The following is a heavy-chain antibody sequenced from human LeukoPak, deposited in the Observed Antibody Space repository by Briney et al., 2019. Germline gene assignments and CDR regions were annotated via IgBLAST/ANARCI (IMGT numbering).Heavy chain of an antibody. CDR1: GGSISSYY. CDR2: IYYSGST. D-gene: IGHD3-3*01. J-gene: IGHJ5*02. CDR3: ARGTYYDFWSGYYSWFDP. V-gene: IGHV4-59*01. Sequence: SETLSLTCTVSGGSISSYYWSWIRQPPGKGLEWIGYIYYSGSTNYNPSLKSRVTISVDTSKNQFPLKLSSVTAADTAVYYCARGTYYDFWSGYYSWFDPWGQGTLVTVSS.